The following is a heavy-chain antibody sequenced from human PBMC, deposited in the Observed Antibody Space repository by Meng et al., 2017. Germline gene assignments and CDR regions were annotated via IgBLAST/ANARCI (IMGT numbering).Heavy chain of an antibody. J-gene: IGHJ4*02. CDR3: AHRPNVEMATYHFDY. CDR2: IYWDDDK. Sequence: QIPWKEAGPTLAKPTQTLTLTCTFSGFSLSTSGVDVGWIRQPPGKALEWLALIYWDDDKRYSPSLKSRLTITKDTSKNQVVLTMTNMDPVDTATYYCAHRPNVEMATYHFDYWGQGTLVTVSS. CDR1: GFSLSTSGVD. D-gene: IGHD5-24*01. V-gene: IGHV2-5*02.